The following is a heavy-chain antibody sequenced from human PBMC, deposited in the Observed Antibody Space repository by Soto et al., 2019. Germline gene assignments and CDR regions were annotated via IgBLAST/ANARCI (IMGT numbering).Heavy chain of an antibody. CDR3: AKARCSGNSCYVPDY. Sequence: GGTQRLSCAASGVTFRSDGRPWVRKAQGKGLEWVSSISGSGGSPSYAESVQGRFTIYRDNPRNTLSLQMNSVRAEDTDTYLCAKARCSGNSCYVPDYWGHGSLVTVSS. CDR1: GVTFRSDG. D-gene: IGHD3-22*01. J-gene: IGHJ4*01. CDR2: ISGSGGSP. V-gene: IGHV3-23*01.